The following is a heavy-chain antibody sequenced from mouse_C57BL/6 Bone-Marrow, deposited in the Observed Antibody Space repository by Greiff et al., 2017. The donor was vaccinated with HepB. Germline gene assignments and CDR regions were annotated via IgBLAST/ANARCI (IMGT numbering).Heavy chain of an antibody. CDR2: IWGGGST. V-gene: IGHV2-9*01. CDR1: GFSLTSYG. CDR3: AKHVMVTTGGYAMDY. D-gene: IGHD2-2*01. J-gene: IGHJ4*01. Sequence: QVQLQQSGPGLVAPSQSLSITCTVSGFSLTSYGVDWVRQPPGKGLEWLGVIWGGGSTNSNSALMSRLSISKDNSKSQVFLKMNSLQTDDTAMYYCAKHVMVTTGGYAMDYWGQGTSVTVSS.